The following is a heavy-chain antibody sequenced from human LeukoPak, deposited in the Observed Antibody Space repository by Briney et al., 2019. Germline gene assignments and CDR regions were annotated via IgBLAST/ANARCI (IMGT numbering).Heavy chain of an antibody. J-gene: IGHJ4*02. Sequence: SETLSLTCTVSGRSISSYYWSWLRQPPGKGLEWIGYIYYSGSTNYNPSLKSRVTISVDTSKNQFSLKLSSVTAADTAVYYCARGAVGAGTFDYWGQGTLVTVSS. D-gene: IGHD1-26*01. V-gene: IGHV4-59*08. CDR1: GRSISSYY. CDR2: IYYSGST. CDR3: ARGAVGAGTFDY.